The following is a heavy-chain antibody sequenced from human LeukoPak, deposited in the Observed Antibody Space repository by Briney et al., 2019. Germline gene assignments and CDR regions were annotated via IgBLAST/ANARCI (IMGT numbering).Heavy chain of an antibody. Sequence: ASVKVFCKTSGYTFTGNYMHWVRQAPRQGLEWIGRINPNSGGTNLAQKFQGRVTMTRDTSISTAYIELSRLRSDDTAVYYCAREGDGFNSWAYFDYWGQGTLVTVSS. D-gene: IGHD5-24*01. CDR2: INPNSGGT. CDR3: AREGDGFNSWAYFDY. V-gene: IGHV1-2*06. CDR1: GYTFTGNY. J-gene: IGHJ4*02.